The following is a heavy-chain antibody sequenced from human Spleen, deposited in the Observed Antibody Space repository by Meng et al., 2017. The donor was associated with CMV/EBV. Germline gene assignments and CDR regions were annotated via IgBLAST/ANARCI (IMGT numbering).Heavy chain of an antibody. CDR1: GFTVSSNY. D-gene: IGHD6-13*01. CDR2: ISSSGSTI. J-gene: IGHJ3*02. CDR3: ARDGEAAGPI. V-gene: IGHV3-11*04. Sequence: GESLKISCAASGFTVSSNYMSWVRQAPGEGLEWVSYISSSGSTIYYADSVKGRFTISRDNAKNSLYLQMNSLRAEDTAVYYCARDGEAAGPIWGQGTMVTVSS.